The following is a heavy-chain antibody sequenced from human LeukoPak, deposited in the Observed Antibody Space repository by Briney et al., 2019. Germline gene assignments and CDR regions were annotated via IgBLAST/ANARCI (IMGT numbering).Heavy chain of an antibody. D-gene: IGHD2-2*01. Sequence: SETLSLTCAVSGYSISSGYYWGWIRQPPGKGLEWIGSIYHSGSTYYNPSLKSRVTISVDTSKNQFSLKLSSVTAADTAVYYCARVPTAILVLDYWGQGTLVTVSS. CDR3: ARVPTAILVLDY. CDR2: IYHSGST. J-gene: IGHJ4*02. CDR1: GYSISSGYY. V-gene: IGHV4-38-2*01.